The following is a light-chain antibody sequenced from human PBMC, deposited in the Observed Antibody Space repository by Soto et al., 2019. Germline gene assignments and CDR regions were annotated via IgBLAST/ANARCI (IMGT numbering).Light chain of an antibody. Sequence: QSALTQPASVSGSPGQSITISCTGTSSDVGGYNYVSWYQQHPGKAPKLMIYDVSNRPSGVSNRFSGSKSGNTASLTISGLQAEDEADYYCISYTGSSTLVVFGGGTQLTVL. CDR1: SSDVGGYNY. CDR2: DVS. V-gene: IGLV2-14*01. CDR3: ISYTGSSTLVV. J-gene: IGLJ2*01.